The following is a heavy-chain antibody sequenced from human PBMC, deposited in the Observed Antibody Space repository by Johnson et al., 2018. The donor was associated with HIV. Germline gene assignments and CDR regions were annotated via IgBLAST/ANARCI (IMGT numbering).Heavy chain of an antibody. CDR1: GFTVSSHY. Sequence: VQLVESGGGVVQPGRSLRLSCAASGFTVSSHYMNWVRQAPGKGLEWVSIVYSGGSTYYSDSVKGRFTVSRDNSKNTLYLQMNSLRPEDTAVYYCANNFRGGIAAPGDAFDVWGQGTMVTVSS. CDR2: VYSGGST. J-gene: IGHJ3*01. V-gene: IGHV3-66*02. CDR3: ANNFRGGIAAPGDAFDV. D-gene: IGHD6-13*01.